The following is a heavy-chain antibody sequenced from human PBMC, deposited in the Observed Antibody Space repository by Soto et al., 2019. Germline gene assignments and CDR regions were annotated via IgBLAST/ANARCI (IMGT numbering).Heavy chain of an antibody. CDR1: GFTFSSYA. Sequence: PGGSLRLSCAASGFTFSSYAMSWVRQAPGKGLEWVSAISGSGGSTYYADSVKGRFTISRDNSKNTLYLQMNSLRAEDTAVYYCAKDEVEAVYYYYSVMAVGGQGTTVPVSS. V-gene: IGHV3-23*01. CDR3: AKDEVEAVYYYYSVMAV. D-gene: IGHD1-26*01. J-gene: IGHJ6*02. CDR2: ISGSGGST.